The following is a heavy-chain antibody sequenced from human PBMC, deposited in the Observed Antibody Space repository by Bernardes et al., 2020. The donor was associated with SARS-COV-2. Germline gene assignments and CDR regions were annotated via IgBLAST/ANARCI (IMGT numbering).Heavy chain of an antibody. Sequence: GGSLRLCCAASGFIFSSYGMHWVRQAPGKGLEWVAVIWYDGSNKYYADSVKGRFTISRDNSKNTLYLQMNSLRAEDTAVYYCARDSDCSGGSCYGMDVWGQGTTVTVSS. V-gene: IGHV3-33*01. CDR1: GFIFSSYG. D-gene: IGHD2-15*01. CDR2: IWYDGSNK. CDR3: ARDSDCSGGSCYGMDV. J-gene: IGHJ6*02.